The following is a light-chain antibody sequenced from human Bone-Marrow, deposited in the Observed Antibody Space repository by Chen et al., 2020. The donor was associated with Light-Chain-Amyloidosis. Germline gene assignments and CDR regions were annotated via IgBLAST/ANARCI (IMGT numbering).Light chain of an antibody. J-gene: IGKJ5*01. V-gene: IGKV4-1*01. Sequence: DIVMTQSPDSLAVSLGERATINCKSSQSVLYSSNNNNYLAWYQHKPGQPPKLLIYWASTRHFGVPDRFSGSGSGTDFTLTISSLQAEDVAGYYCQQYYSTPITFGQGTRLEIK. CDR2: WAS. CDR3: QQYYSTPIT. CDR1: QSVLYSSNNNNY.